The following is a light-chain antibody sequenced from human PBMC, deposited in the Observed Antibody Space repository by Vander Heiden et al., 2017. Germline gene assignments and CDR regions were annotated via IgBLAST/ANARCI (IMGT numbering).Light chain of an antibody. CDR1: QSVGSN. V-gene: IGKV3-15*01. J-gene: IGKJ1*01. Sequence: EVVLTPSPATLSVSGGERATRPCRASQSVGSNLLWYQLKPGQAPRLLISSASTRVTGIPARFSGSGSGTEFTLTISSLQSEDFAVYYCQQYNNWPLTFGQGTKVEIK. CDR2: SAS. CDR3: QQYNNWPLT.